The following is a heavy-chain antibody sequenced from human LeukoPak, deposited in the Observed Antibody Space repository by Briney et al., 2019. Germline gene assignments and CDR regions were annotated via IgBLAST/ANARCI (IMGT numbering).Heavy chain of an antibody. CDR3: ARIGYSSSAFDY. D-gene: IGHD6-6*01. Sequence: PGGSLRLSCAASTFTFSKYWMSWVRQAPGKGLEWVANIKQDGSEKFFVDSMRGRFTISRDNAKNSLYLQVNSLRAEDTAVYYCARIGYSSSAFDYWGQGTLVTVSS. J-gene: IGHJ4*02. CDR2: IKQDGSEK. CDR1: TFTFSKYW. V-gene: IGHV3-7*01.